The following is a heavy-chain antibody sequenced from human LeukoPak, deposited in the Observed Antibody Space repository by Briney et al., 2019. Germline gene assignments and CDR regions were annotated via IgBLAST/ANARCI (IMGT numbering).Heavy chain of an antibody. J-gene: IGHJ3*02. V-gene: IGHV4-38-2*02. D-gene: IGHD6-19*01. Sequence: SETLSLTCTVSGYSISSGYYWGWIRQPPGKGLEWIGYIYYSGSTNYNPSLKSRVTISVDTSKNQFSLKLSSVTAADTAVYYCATVSSGWYKNSAFDIWGQGTMVTVSS. CDR2: IYYSGST. CDR1: GYSISSGYY. CDR3: ATVSSGWYKNSAFDI.